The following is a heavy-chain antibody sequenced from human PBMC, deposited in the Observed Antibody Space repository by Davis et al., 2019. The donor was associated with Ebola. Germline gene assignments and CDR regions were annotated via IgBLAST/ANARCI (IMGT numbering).Heavy chain of an antibody. Sequence: GESLKISCAASGFTFSDYYMSWIRPAPGKGLEWVSYISGGGRTIYYTDSVKGRFTISRDNAKNSLYLQMNSLRDEDTAVYYCARAGGSTTLTAPSMDVWGQGTTVTVSS. V-gene: IGHV3-11*01. J-gene: IGHJ6*02. CDR3: ARAGGSTTLTAPSMDV. D-gene: IGHD2-21*02. CDR2: ISGGGRTI. CDR1: GFTFSDYY.